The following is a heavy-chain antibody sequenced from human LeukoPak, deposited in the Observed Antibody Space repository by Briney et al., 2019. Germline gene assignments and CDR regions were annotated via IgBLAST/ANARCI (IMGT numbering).Heavy chain of an antibody. CDR1: GFTLSSYG. CDR2: ISGSASGHIT. J-gene: IGHJ4*02. D-gene: IGHD3-10*01. CDR3: ANHRSAFEF. V-gene: IGHV3-23*01. Sequence: PGGSLRLSFAAPGFTLSSYGMGWVPQSPGKGLKWVSAISGSASGHITNYADSVKGRFTISGDNYKNTLYLQMNSLRVEDTAVYYCANHRSAFEFWGQGTLVTVSS.